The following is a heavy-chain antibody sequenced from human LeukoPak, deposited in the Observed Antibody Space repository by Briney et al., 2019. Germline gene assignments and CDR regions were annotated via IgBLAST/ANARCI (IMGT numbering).Heavy chain of an antibody. Sequence: TLSLTCTVSGGSISSGGYYWSWIRQHPGKGLEWIGYIYYSGSTYYNPSLKSRVTISVDTSKNQFSLKLSSVTAADTAVYYCARVASGVGYNWFDPWGQGTLVTVSS. J-gene: IGHJ5*02. V-gene: IGHV4-31*03. CDR2: IYYSGST. CDR1: GGSISSGGYY. CDR3: ARVASGVGYNWFDP. D-gene: IGHD2-15*01.